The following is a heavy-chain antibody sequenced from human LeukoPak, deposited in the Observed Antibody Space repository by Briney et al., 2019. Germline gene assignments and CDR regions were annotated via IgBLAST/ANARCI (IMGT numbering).Heavy chain of an antibody. CDR3: ARAPEFGVDY. CDR1: GGSFSGYY. D-gene: IGHD3-16*01. Sequence: SETLSLTCAVYGGSFSGYYWSWIRQPPGKGLEWIGEINHSGSTNYNPSLKSRVTISVDTSKNQFSLKLSSVTAADTAVYYCARAPEFGVDYWGQGTLVTVSS. J-gene: IGHJ4*02. CDR2: INHSGST. V-gene: IGHV4-34*01.